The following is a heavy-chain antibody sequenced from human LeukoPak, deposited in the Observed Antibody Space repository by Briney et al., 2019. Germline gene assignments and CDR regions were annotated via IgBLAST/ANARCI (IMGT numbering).Heavy chain of an antibody. V-gene: IGHV3-7*01. J-gene: IGHJ1*01. CDR2: IKYDGREI. D-gene: IGHD2-2*01. CDR1: GFTFSSHW. Sequence: GGSLRLSCGASGFTFSSHWMNWVRQAPGKGLEWVASIKYDGREIFYADSVKGRFAISRDNAKNSLNLQMNSLRAEDTAVYYCARHGVPPGIILPSWGRGTLVTVSP. CDR3: ARHGVPPGIILPS.